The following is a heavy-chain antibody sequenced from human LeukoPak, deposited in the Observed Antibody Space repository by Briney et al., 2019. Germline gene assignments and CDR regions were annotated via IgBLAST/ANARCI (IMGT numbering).Heavy chain of an antibody. J-gene: IGHJ4*02. D-gene: IGHD3-22*01. CDR1: GGSISSYY. CDR3: ARASTYYYDSSGYSYFDY. CDR2: IYYSGST. Sequence: PSETLSLTCTVSGGSISSYYWSWIRQPPGKGLEWIGYIYYSGSTNYNPSLKGRVTISVDTSKNQFSLKLSSVTAADTAVYYCARASTYYYDSSGYSYFDYWGQGTLVAVSS. V-gene: IGHV4-59*01.